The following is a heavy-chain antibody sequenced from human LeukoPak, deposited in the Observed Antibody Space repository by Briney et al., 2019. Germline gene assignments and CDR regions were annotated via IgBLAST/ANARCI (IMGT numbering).Heavy chain of an antibody. J-gene: IGHJ4*02. D-gene: IGHD3-22*01. CDR3: ARDYFDRWDY. V-gene: IGHV4-4*07. Sequence: SETLSLTCTVSGGSISGYYWSWVRQPAGKGLEWIGRIYTSGSTNYNPSLKSRVTLSVDTSKNQFSLKLNSVTAADTAVYYCARDYFDRWDYWGQGTLVTVSS. CDR2: IYTSGST. CDR1: GGSISGYY.